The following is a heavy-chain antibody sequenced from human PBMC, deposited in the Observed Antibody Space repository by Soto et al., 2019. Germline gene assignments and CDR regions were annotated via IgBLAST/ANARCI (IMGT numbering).Heavy chain of an antibody. V-gene: IGHV4-59*01. CDR3: ARDKGGEFLKGSGMDV. CDR2: IYHNGET. D-gene: IGHD3-10*01. CDR1: GDSITAYY. J-gene: IGHJ6*02. Sequence: QMQLQESGPGLVQPSETLSLICSVSGDSITAYYLSWLRQSPGKELEWIGYIYHNGETNYNPSLKSRVTISADTSKTQFSLRLSSVTAADTGVYYCARDKGGEFLKGSGMDVWGQGTTVIVSS.